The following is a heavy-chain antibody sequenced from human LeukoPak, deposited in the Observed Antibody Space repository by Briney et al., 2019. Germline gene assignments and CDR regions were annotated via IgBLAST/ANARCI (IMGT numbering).Heavy chain of an antibody. CDR2: IYYSGST. J-gene: IGHJ4*02. CDR1: GDSISTSNSY. CDR3: AREIDFWSGYSDY. D-gene: IGHD3-3*01. V-gene: IGHV4-39*07. Sequence: SETLSLTCTVSGDSISTSNSYWGWIRQPPGKGLEWIGSIYYSGSTSYNPSLKSRVTISVDTSKNQFSLKLSSVTAADTAVYYCAREIDFWSGYSDYWGQGNLVTVSS.